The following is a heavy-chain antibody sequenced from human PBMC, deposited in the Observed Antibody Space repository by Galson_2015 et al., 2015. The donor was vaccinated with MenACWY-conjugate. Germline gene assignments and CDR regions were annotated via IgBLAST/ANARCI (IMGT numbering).Heavy chain of an antibody. D-gene: IGHD6-19*01. CDR3: ARTGITVAGTMPNWFDP. CDR2: ISYSGNT. J-gene: IGHJ5*02. V-gene: IGHV4-28*01. Sequence: ETLSLTCAVSGYSISSSDWWGWIRQPPGKGLEWIGHISYSGNTHYNPSLKSRVTMSVDTSKNQISLKLSSVTAVDTAAYYCARTGITVAGTMPNWFDPWGQGTLVTVSS. CDR1: GYSISSSDW.